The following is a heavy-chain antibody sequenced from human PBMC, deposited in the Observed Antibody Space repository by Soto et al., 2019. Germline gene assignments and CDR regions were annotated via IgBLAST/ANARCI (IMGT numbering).Heavy chain of an antibody. J-gene: IGHJ4*02. V-gene: IGHV4-34*01. CDR2: INHSGST. CDR1: GGSFSGYY. D-gene: IGHD2-8*02. Sequence: XXTLSLPFAVYGGSFSGYYWPWIRQPPGTGLEWIGEINHSGSTNYNPSLKSRVTISVDTSKNQFSLELTSVTAADTAVYYCARDKITGLFDYWGQGTLVTVSS. CDR3: ARDKITGLFDY.